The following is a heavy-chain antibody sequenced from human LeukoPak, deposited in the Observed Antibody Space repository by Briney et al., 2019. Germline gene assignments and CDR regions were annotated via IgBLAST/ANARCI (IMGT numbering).Heavy chain of an antibody. CDR1: GGSNSSYY. V-gene: IGHV4-34*01. CDR2: INHSGST. D-gene: IGHD6-19*01. Sequence: SETLSLTCSVSGGSNSSYYWSWIRQPPGKGLEWIGEINHSGSTNYNPSLKSRVTISVDTSKNQFSLKLSSVTAADTAVYYCARGSHDSSGWYEFDYWGQGTLVTVSS. J-gene: IGHJ4*02. CDR3: ARGSHDSSGWYEFDY.